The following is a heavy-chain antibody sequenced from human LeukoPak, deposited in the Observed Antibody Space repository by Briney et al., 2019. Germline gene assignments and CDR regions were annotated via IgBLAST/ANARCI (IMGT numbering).Heavy chain of an antibody. CDR1: GFTVSSNY. CDR2: IYSGGST. J-gene: IGHJ4*02. Sequence: TGGSLRLSCAASGFTVSSNYMSWVRQAPGKGLEWVSVIYSGGSTYYADSVKGRFTISRDNSKNTLYLQMNSLRAEDTAVYYCARGDDYYDSSGYYFDYWGQRTLVTVSS. CDR3: ARGDDYYDSSGYYFDY. D-gene: IGHD3-22*01. V-gene: IGHV3-66*01.